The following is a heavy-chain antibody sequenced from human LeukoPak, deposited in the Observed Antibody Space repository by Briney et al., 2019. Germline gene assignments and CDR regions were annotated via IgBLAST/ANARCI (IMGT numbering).Heavy chain of an antibody. D-gene: IGHD5-12*01. J-gene: IGHJ4*02. Sequence: SVKVSCTASGGTFSSYAISWVRQAPGQGLEWMGGIIPIFGTANYAQKFQGRVTITADESTSTAYMELSSLRSEDTAVYYCARHVRSRGSFDYWGQGTLVTVSS. CDR3: ARHVRSRGSFDY. V-gene: IGHV1-69*13. CDR1: GGTFSSYA. CDR2: IIPIFGTA.